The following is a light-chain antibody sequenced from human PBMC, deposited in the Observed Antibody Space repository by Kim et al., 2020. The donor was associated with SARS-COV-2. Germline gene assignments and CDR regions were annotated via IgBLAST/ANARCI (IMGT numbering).Light chain of an antibody. V-gene: IGKV1-33*01. CDR2: DAS. Sequence: DIQMTQSPSSLSASVGDRVTITCQASQDISNYLNWYQQKPGKAPKLLIYDASNLETGVPSRFSGSGSGTDFTFTISSLQPEDIATYYRQQYDNPPYNFGQGNKLGI. J-gene: IGKJ2*01. CDR3: QQYDNPPYN. CDR1: QDISNY.